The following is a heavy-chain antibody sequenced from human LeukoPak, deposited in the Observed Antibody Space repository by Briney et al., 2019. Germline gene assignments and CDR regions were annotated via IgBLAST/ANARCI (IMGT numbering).Heavy chain of an antibody. CDR3: VRQDCSSGACYLDH. V-gene: IGHV3-33*01. CDR1: GFTFSSYV. J-gene: IGHJ4*02. D-gene: IGHD3-22*01. CDR2: IWYDGSDK. Sequence: GRSLRLSCAASGFTFSSYVMTWVRQAPGKGLEWVAVIWYDGSDKYCADSVKGRFTISRDNSKNTLYLQMNSLRAEDTAVYYCVRQDCSSGACYLDHWGQGSLVTVSS.